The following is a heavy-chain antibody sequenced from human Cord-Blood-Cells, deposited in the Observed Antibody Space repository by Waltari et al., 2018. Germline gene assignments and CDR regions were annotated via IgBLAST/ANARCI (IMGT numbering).Heavy chain of an antibody. CDR2: IWYGGSKK. D-gene: IGHD1-7*01. V-gene: IGHV3-33*01. CDR1: GFTFSSYG. J-gene: IGHJ4*02. CDR3: ARAGMGTGTSLTFDY. Sequence: QVQLVESGGGVVQPGRSLRLSCAASGFTFSSYGMHWVRQAPGKGLEWVAVIWYGGSKKYYADSVKGRFTISRDNSKNTLYLQMNSLRAEDTAVYYCARAGMGTGTSLTFDYWGQGTLVTVSS.